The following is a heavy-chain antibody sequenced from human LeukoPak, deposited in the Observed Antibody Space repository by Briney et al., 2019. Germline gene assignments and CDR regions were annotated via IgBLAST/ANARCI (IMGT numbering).Heavy chain of an antibody. J-gene: IGHJ6*04. D-gene: IGHD2-2*01. CDR1: GGTFSSYA. Sequence: SVKVSCKASGGTFSSYAISWVRQAPGQGLEWMGGIIPIFGTANYAQKSQGRVTITADKSTSTAYMELSSLRSEDTAVYYCAREMEWGMGSHDDQPPLVPAAMRGGYYYYGMDVWGKGTTVTVSS. V-gene: IGHV1-69*06. CDR2: IIPIFGTA. CDR3: AREMEWGMGSHDDQPPLVPAAMRGGYYYYGMDV.